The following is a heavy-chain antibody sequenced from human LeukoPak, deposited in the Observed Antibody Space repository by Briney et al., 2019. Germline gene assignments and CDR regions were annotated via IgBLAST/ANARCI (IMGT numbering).Heavy chain of an antibody. CDR1: GFTFSSYA. D-gene: IGHD3-22*01. Sequence: GGSLRLSCAASGFTFSSYAMSWVRQAPGKGLEWVGFIRSKAYGGTTEYAASVKGRFTISRDDSKSIAYLQMNSLKTEDTAVYYCTRDLLVIVADGRNDAFDIWGQGTMVTVSS. V-gene: IGHV3-49*04. CDR2: IRSKAYGGTT. CDR3: TRDLLVIVADGRNDAFDI. J-gene: IGHJ3*02.